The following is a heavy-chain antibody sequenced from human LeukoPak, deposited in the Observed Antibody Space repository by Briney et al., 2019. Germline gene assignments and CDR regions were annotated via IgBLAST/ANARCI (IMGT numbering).Heavy chain of an antibody. Sequence: GGSLRLSCAASGFTFSSYSMNWVRQAPGKGLEGVSSISSSSSYIYYADSVKGRFTISRDNAKNSLYLQMNSLRAEDTAVYYCARVLDYGGFDYWGQGTLVTVSS. CDR2: ISSSSSYI. CDR3: ARVLDYGGFDY. D-gene: IGHD4-23*01. V-gene: IGHV3-21*01. CDR1: GFTFSSYS. J-gene: IGHJ4*02.